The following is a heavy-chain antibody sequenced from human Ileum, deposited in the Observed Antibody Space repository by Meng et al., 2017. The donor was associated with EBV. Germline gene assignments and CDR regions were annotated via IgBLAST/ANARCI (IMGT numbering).Heavy chain of an antibody. J-gene: IGHJ4*02. CDR1: GCSLSTYGVG. CDR3: AHKPSGEDFFDY. Sequence: QITLQLVGPTLVKPHLTLPLTCSFAGCSLSTYGVGVGWIRQPPGKALEWLALIYYDDYQRYIPSLKTRLTITRVTSKSQVVLAMTNIDPVDTATDYCAHKPSGEDFFDYWGQGTLVTVSS. CDR2: IYYDDYQ. D-gene: IGHD3-16*01. V-gene: IGHV2-5*02.